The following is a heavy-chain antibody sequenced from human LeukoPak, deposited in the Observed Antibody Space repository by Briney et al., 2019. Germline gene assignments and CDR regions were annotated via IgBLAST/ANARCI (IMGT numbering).Heavy chain of an antibody. CDR3: ARPSGTYNRFDY. J-gene: IGHJ4*02. CDR2: IYPGDSDT. Sequence: GESLQISCKGSGSSFTSSWIGWVRQLPGKGLEWMGIIYPGDSDTRYSPSLQGQVTISADRSISTAYLQWSSLKASDTAIYYCARPSGTYNRFDYWGQGTLVTVSS. D-gene: IGHD1-26*01. CDR1: GSSFTSSW. V-gene: IGHV5-51*01.